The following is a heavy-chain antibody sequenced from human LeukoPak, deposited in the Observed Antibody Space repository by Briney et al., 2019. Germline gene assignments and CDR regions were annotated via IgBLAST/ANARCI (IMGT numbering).Heavy chain of an antibody. CDR3: AREGAPAAICVHWFDP. CDR1: GFTFSSYG. D-gene: IGHD2-2*01. V-gene: IGHV3-33*01. Sequence: PGRSLRLSCAASGFTFSSYGMHWVRQAPGKGLEWVAVIWYDGSNKYYADSVKGRFTISRDNSKNTLYLQMNSLRAEDTAVYYCAREGAPAAICVHWFDPWGQGTLVTVSS. J-gene: IGHJ5*02. CDR2: IWYDGSNK.